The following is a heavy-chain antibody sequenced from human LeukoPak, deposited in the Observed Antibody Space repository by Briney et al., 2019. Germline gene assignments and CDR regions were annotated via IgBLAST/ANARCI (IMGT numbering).Heavy chain of an antibody. CDR2: ISYDGSNK. J-gene: IGHJ3*02. CDR3: ARDDSSGYYARGCAFDI. CDR1: GFTFSSYA. V-gene: IGHV3-30*01. Sequence: GRSLRLSCAASGFTFSSYAMHWVRQAPGKGLEWVAVISYDGSNKYYADSVKGRFTISRDNSKNTLYLQMNSLRAEDTAVYYCARDDSSGYYARGCAFDIWGQGTMVTVSS. D-gene: IGHD3-22*01.